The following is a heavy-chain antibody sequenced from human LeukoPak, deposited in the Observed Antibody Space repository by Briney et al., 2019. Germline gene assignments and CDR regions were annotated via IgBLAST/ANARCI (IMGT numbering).Heavy chain of an antibody. V-gene: IGHV1-18*01. Sequence: ASVKVSCKASGYTFTSDGISWVRQAPGQGLEWMGWISAYNGNTSYAQKLQGRVTMTTDTSTSTAYMELRSLRSDDTAVYYCARVGVANGFYYYYYGMDVWGQGTTVTVSS. CDR1: GYTFTSDG. CDR2: ISAYNGNT. D-gene: IGHD2-8*01. CDR3: ARVGVANGFYYYYYGMDV. J-gene: IGHJ6*02.